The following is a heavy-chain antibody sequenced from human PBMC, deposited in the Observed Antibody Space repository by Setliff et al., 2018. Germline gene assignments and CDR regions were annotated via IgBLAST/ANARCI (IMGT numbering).Heavy chain of an antibody. CDR1: GYTFRNYA. J-gene: IGHJ4*02. CDR3: ARAPSVELVTIRTNSWFTY. Sequence: GASVKVSCKASGYTFRNYAFAWVRQAPGQGLEWVGWISVYNGDTNYAQKFQGRVTSTTDTSMSTAYMELRSLTSDDSAFYYCARAPSVELVTIRTNSWFTYWGQGTLVTVSS. D-gene: IGHD5-18*01. V-gene: IGHV1-18*01. CDR2: ISVYNGDT.